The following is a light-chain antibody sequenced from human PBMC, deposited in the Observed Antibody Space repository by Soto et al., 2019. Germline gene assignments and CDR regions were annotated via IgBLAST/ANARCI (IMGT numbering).Light chain of an antibody. V-gene: IGKV3-20*01. J-gene: IGKJ1*01. CDR1: QSVPSTY. CDR2: GTS. CDR3: QQFGNSPWT. Sequence: VLSQSPGRLSLSPGERATLSCSASQSVPSTYFAWYQQKSGQPPRLLISGTSNRATGIPDRFSGSGSGRDFTLTISRLEPEDFAVYFCQQFGNSPWTFGQGTKVEI.